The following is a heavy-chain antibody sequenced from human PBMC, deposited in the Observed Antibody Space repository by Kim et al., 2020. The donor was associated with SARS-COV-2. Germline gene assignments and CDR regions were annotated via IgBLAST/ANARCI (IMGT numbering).Heavy chain of an antibody. V-gene: IGHV6-1*01. J-gene: IGHJ4*02. CDR1: GDSVSSNSAA. Sequence: SQTLSLTCAISGDSVSSNSAAWNWIRQSPSRGLEWLGRTYYRSKWSNEYVASMKSRITINPDTSKNQLSLQLNSVTPEDTAVYYCARGGHSSGWSLDYWGQGALVTVSS. CDR2: TYYRSKWSN. D-gene: IGHD6-19*01. CDR3: ARGGHSSGWSLDY.